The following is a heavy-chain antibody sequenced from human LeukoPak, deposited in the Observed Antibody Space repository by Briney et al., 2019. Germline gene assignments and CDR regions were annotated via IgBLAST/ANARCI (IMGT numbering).Heavy chain of an antibody. V-gene: IGHV3-15*01. CDR3: TTDWGRDP. CDR2: IKSKTDGGTT. Sequence: PGGSLRLSCAASGFTFINAWMRWVRQAPGKGLEWVGRIKSKTDGGTTDYAVPVKGRFTISRDDSKNMLYQQMNSLKIEDTGVYYCTTDWGRDPWGQGTLVTVSS. D-gene: IGHD7-27*01. CDR1: GFTFINAW. J-gene: IGHJ5*02.